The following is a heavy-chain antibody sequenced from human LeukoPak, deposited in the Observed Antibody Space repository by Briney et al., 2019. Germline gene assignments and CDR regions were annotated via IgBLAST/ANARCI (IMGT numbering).Heavy chain of an antibody. J-gene: IGHJ4*02. V-gene: IGHV4-61*01. CDR1: GGSVSSGSYY. D-gene: IGHD5-12*01. Sequence: PSETLSLTYIVSGGSVSSGSYYWNWIRQPPGKGLEWSGYIYYSGSTNYNPSLKSRVTISVDTPKNQFSLKLSSVTAADTAVYYCARGDRRGGYDKKFDYWGQGTLVTVSS. CDR2: IYYSGST. CDR3: ARGDRRGGYDKKFDY.